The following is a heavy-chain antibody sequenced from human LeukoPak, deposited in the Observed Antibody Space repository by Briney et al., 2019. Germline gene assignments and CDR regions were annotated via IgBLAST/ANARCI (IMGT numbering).Heavy chain of an antibody. CDR1: GGSISSSNW. V-gene: IGHV4-4*02. D-gene: IGHD2-15*01. J-gene: IGHJ4*02. CDR2: IYHSGST. CDR3: ARGDCSGGSCYSGSAAFDY. Sequence: SETLSLTCAVSGGSISSSNWWSWVRQPPGKGLEWIGEIYHSGSTNYNPSLKSRVTISVDKSKNQFSLKLSSVTAADTAVYYCARGDCSGGSCYSGSAAFDYWGQGTLVTVSS.